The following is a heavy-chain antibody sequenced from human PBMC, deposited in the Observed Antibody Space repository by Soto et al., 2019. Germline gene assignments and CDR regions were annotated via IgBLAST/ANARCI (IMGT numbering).Heavy chain of an antibody. V-gene: IGHV1-3*01. CDR2: INAGNGNT. J-gene: IGHJ6*02. CDR3: ARDKIAYYYYYYGMDV. CDR1: GYTFTSYA. Sequence: ASVKVSCKASGYTFTSYAMHWVRQDPGQRLEWMGWINAGNGNTKYSQKFQGRVTITRDTSASTAYMELSSLRSEDTAVYYCARDKIAYYYYYYGMDVWGQGTTVTVSS.